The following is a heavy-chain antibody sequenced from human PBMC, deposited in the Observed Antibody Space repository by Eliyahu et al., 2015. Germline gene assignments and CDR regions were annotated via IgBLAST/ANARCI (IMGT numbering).Heavy chain of an antibody. CDR3: ARDDPVTTDYYYYGMDV. CDR2: ISYDGSNK. Sequence: QVQLVESGGGVVQPGRSLXLSCAASGFXFSSYAMHWVRQAPGKGLEWVAVISYDGSNKYYADSVKGRFTISRDNSKNTLYLQMNSLRAEDTAVYYCARDDPVTTDYYYYGMDVWGQGTTVTVSS. D-gene: IGHD4-11*01. J-gene: IGHJ6*02. V-gene: IGHV3-30-3*01. CDR1: GFXFSSYA.